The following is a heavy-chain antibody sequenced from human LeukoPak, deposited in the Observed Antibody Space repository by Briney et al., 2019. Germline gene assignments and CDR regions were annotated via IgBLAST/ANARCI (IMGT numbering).Heavy chain of an antibody. Sequence: PSETLSLTCTVSGGSISSGSYYWSWIRQPAGKGLEWIGRIYTSGSTNYNPSLRSRVTISVDTSKNQFSLKLSSVTAADTAVYYCAKDSDSSGPLDYWGQGTLVTVSS. J-gene: IGHJ4*02. D-gene: IGHD3-22*01. CDR1: GGSISSGSYY. CDR2: IYTSGST. V-gene: IGHV4-61*02. CDR3: AKDSDSSGPLDY.